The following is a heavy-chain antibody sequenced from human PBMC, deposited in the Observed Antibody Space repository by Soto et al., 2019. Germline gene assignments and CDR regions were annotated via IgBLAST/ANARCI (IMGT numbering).Heavy chain of an antibody. CDR2: IKYDGSNK. Sequence: GGSLRLSCAASGFTFSSYWMSWVRQAPGKGLEWVANIKYDGSNKYYADSVKGRFTISRDNSKNTLYLQMNSLRAEDTAVYYCARDSRDFWSGYYHYWGQGTLVTVSS. D-gene: IGHD3-3*01. CDR1: GFTFSSYW. J-gene: IGHJ4*02. CDR3: ARDSRDFWSGYYHY. V-gene: IGHV3-7*01.